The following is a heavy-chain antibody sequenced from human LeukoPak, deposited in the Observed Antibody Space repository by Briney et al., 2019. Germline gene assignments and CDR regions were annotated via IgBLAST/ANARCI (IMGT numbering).Heavy chain of an antibody. V-gene: IGHV3-23*01. CDR1: GFTFSGYT. Sequence: GGSLRLSCAASGFTFSGYTMSWVRQAPGKGLEWVSAVSGSGDKTYYADSVKGRFTISRDNSKGTLYLQMNSLRAEDTALYYCARDFYDSSGYYYDYWGQGTLATVSS. CDR3: ARDFYDSSGYYYDY. D-gene: IGHD3-22*01. CDR2: VSGSGDKT. J-gene: IGHJ4*02.